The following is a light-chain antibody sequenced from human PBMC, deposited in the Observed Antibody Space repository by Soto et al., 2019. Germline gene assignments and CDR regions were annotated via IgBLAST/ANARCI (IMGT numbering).Light chain of an antibody. V-gene: IGLV2-14*03. Sequence: QSALTQPASVSGSPGQSITISCTGTSSDVGAYNFVSWHQQHPGKAPKLMIYNVYDRPSGISYRFSGSKSGNTASLTISGLQGEDEADYYCSSYTTSSTRVFGPGTKVTVL. CDR1: SSDVGAYNF. CDR2: NVY. J-gene: IGLJ1*01. CDR3: SSYTTSSTRV.